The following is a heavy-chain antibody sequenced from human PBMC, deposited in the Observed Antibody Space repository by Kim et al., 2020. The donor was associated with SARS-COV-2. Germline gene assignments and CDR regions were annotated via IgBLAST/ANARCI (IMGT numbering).Heavy chain of an antibody. D-gene: IGHD3-22*01. J-gene: IGHJ4*02. Sequence: GESLKISCKGSGYSFTSYWIGWVRQMPGKGLEWMGIIYPGDSDTRYSPSFQGQVTISADKSISTAYLQWGSLKASDTAMYYCARPSDSSGYYPTWGQGTLLTASS. CDR2: IYPGDSDT. V-gene: IGHV5-51*01. CDR3: ARPSDSSGYYPT. CDR1: GYSFTSYW.